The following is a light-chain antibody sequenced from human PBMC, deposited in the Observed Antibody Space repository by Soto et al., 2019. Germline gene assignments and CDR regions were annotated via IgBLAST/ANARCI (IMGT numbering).Light chain of an antibody. V-gene: IGLV2-8*01. J-gene: IGLJ2*01. Sequence: QSVLTQPASVSGSPGQSITISCTGTSSDVGGYNYVSWYQQHPGKAPKLMIFEVSKRPSGAPDRFSGSKSGNTASLTISGLQAEDEADYYCCSYAGDLALFGGGTKVTVL. CDR3: CSYAGDLAL. CDR1: SSDVGGYNY. CDR2: EVS.